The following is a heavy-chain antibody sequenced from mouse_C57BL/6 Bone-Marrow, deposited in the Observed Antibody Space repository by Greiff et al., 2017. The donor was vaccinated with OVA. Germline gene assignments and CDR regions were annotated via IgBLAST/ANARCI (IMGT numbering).Heavy chain of an antibody. V-gene: IGHV5-4*01. CDR2: ISDGGSYT. CDR1: GFTFSSYA. D-gene: IGHD1-1*01. CDR3: ARERIILFITTVVANWYFDV. J-gene: IGHJ1*03. Sequence: EVMLVESGGGLVKPGGSLKLSCAASGFTFSSYAMSWVRQTPEKRLEWVATISDGGSYTYYPDNVKGRFTISRDNAKNNLYLQMSHLKSEDTAMYYCARERIILFITTVVANWYFDVWGTGTTVTVSS.